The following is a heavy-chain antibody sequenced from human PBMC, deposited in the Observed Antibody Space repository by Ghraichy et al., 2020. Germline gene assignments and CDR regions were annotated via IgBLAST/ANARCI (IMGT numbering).Heavy chain of an antibody. CDR2: IYYSGST. V-gene: IGHV4-31*01. J-gene: IGHJ4*02. Sequence: LSLTCTVSGGSISSGGYYWSWIRQHPGKGLEWIGYIYYSGSTYYNPSLKSLVTISVDTSKNQFSLKLSSVTAADTAVYYCARGSSSWYVESDEYYFDYWGQGTLVTVSS. CDR1: GGSISSGGYY. CDR3: ARGSSSWYVESDEYYFDY. D-gene: IGHD6-13*01.